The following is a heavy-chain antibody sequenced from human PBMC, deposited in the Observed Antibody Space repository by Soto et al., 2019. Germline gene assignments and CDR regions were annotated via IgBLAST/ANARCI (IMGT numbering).Heavy chain of an antibody. D-gene: IGHD2-8*01. J-gene: IGHJ6*02. V-gene: IGHV5-51*01. CDR2: IYPGDSDT. Sequence: GESLKTSCKGSGYSFTSYWIGWARQMPGKGLEWMGIIYPGDSDTRYSPSFQGQVTISADKSISTAYLQWSSLKASDTAMYYCATPPMASDYYYGMDVWGQGTTVTVSS. CDR1: GYSFTSYW. CDR3: ATPPMASDYYYGMDV.